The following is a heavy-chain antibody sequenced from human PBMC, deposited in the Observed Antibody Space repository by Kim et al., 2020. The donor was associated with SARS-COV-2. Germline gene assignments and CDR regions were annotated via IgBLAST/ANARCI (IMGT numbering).Heavy chain of an antibody. CDR1: GFTFSSYS. J-gene: IGHJ4*02. D-gene: IGHD6-13*01. Sequence: GGSLRLSCAASGFTFSSYSMNWVRQAPGKGLEWVSSISSSSSYIYYADSVKGRFTISRDNAKNSLYLQMNSLRAEDTAVYYCARDSPYSSSWHDYWGQGTLVTVSS. CDR3: ARDSPYSSSWHDY. V-gene: IGHV3-21*01. CDR2: ISSSSSYI.